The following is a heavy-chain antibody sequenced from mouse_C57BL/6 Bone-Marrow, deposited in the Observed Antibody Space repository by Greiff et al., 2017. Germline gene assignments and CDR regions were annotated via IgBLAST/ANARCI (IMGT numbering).Heavy chain of an antibody. D-gene: IGHD1-1*01. CDR3: AREGDYYGSLYFDV. V-gene: IGHV1-42*01. Sequence: EVKLMESGPELVKPGASVKISCKASGYSFTGYYMNWVKQSPEKSLEWIGEINPSTGGTTYNQKFKAKATLTVDKSSSTAYMQLKSLTSEDSAGYYCAREGDYYGSLYFDVWGTGTTVTVSS. CDR2: INPSTGGT. CDR1: GYSFTGYY. J-gene: IGHJ1*03.